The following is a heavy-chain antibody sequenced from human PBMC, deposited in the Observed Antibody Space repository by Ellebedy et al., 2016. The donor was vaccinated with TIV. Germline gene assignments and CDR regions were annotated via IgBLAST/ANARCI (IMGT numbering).Heavy chain of an antibody. CDR3: ARGLGYCSSTSCYWAYYYYGMDV. CDR2: INHSGST. CDR1: GGSFSGYY. J-gene: IGHJ6*02. D-gene: IGHD2-2*01. Sequence: GSLRLXXAVYGGSFSGYYWSWIRQPPGKGLEWIGEINHSGSTNYNPSLKSRVTISVDTSKNQFSLKLSSVTAADTAVYYCARGLGYCSSTSCYWAYYYYGMDVWGQGTTVTVSS. V-gene: IGHV4-34*01.